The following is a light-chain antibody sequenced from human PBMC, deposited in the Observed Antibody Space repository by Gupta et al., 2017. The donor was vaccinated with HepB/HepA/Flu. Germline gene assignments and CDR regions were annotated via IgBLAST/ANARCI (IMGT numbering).Light chain of an antibody. CDR2: YGR. CDR1: SSDVGGYNY. J-gene: IGLJ2*01. CDR3: SYSRNSRPHDVV. Sequence: QSALTPPASVSGSPGQSLTISCTGTSSDVGGYNYVAWYHQHPGRDPPLIMEYGRNRPSGVSPRFSCDTTCDNASPITNARPDEDEADEYCSYSRNSRPHDVVFGGGTKFTVL. V-gene: IGLV2-14*01.